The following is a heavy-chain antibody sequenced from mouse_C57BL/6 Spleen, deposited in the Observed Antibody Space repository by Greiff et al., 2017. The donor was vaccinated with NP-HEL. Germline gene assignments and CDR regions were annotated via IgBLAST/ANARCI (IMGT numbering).Heavy chain of an antibody. Sequence: VQLQQPGAELVKPGTSVKMSCKASGYTFTSYWITWVKQRPGQGLEWIGDIYPGSGSTNYNEKFKSKATLTVDSSSSTAYMQLSSLTSEDSAVYYCAREYYDYDEGGDFDYWGQGTTLTVSS. V-gene: IGHV1-55*01. J-gene: IGHJ2*01. CDR2: IYPGSGST. CDR3: AREYYDYDEGGDFDY. CDR1: GYTFTSYW. D-gene: IGHD2-4*01.